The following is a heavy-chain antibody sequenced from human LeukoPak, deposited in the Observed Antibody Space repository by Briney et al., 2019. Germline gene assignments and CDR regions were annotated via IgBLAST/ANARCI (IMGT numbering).Heavy chain of an antibody. CDR1: GYSISSGYY. CDR3: ARHSSGSYYGYFDY. J-gene: IGHJ4*02. D-gene: IGHD1-26*01. Sequence: SETLSRTCAVSGYSISSGYYWGWIRQPPGKGLEWIGSIYHSGSTYYDPSLKSRVTISVDTSKNQFALKLSSVTAADTAVYYCARHSSGSYYGYFDYWGQGTLVTVSS. V-gene: IGHV4-38-2*01. CDR2: IYHSGST.